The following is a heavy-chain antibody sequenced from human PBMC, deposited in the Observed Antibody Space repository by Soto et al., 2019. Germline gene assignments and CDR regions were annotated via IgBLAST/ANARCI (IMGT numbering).Heavy chain of an antibody. V-gene: IGHV1-46*01. CDR1: GYTLTELS. Sequence: ASVKVSCKVSGYTLTELSRHWVRQAPGQGLEWMGIINPSGGSTSYAQKFQGRVTMTRDTSTSTVYMELSSLRSEDTAVYYCAREGGRADYYYYYYGMDVWGQGTTVTVSS. J-gene: IGHJ6*02. CDR2: INPSGGST. D-gene: IGHD1-26*01. CDR3: AREGGRADYYYYYYGMDV.